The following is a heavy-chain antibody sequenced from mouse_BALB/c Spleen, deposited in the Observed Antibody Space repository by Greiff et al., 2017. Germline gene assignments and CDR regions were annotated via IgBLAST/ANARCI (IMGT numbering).Heavy chain of an antibody. Sequence: VQLQQSGPSLVKPSQTLSLTCSVTGDSITSGYWNWIRKFPGNKLEYMGYISYSGSTYYNPSLKSRISITRDTSKNQYYLQLNSVTTEDTATYYCARRGTSALYYYAMDYWGQGTSVTVSS. CDR3: ARRGTSALYYYAMDY. D-gene: IGHD2-14*01. J-gene: IGHJ4*01. V-gene: IGHV3-8*02. CDR2: ISYSGST. CDR1: GDSITSGY.